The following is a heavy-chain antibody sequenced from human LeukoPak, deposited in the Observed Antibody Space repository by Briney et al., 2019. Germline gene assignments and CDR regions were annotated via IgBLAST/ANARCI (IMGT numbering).Heavy chain of an antibody. Sequence: SETLSLTCTASGGSISSYYWSWIRQPPGKGLEWIGYIYYSGSTNYNPSLKSRVTISVDRSKNQFSLKLSSVTAADTAVYYCARRASSGTYFDYWGQGTLVTVSS. J-gene: IGHJ4*02. CDR1: GGSISSYY. CDR2: IYYSGST. D-gene: IGHD3-22*01. CDR3: ARRASSGTYFDY. V-gene: IGHV4-59*12.